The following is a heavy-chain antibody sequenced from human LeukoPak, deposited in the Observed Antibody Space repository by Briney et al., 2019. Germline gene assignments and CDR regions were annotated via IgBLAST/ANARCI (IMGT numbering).Heavy chain of an antibody. V-gene: IGHV3-48*03. J-gene: IGHJ4*02. CDR3: ASEPQWLAHLDY. CDR1: GFTFSSYE. Sequence: PGGSLRLSCAASGFTFSSYEMNWVRQAPGKGLEWVSYISSSGSTIYYADSVKGRFTISRDNAKNSLYLQMNSLRAEDTAVYYCASEPQWLAHLDYWGQGTLVTVSS. CDR2: ISSSGSTI. D-gene: IGHD6-19*01.